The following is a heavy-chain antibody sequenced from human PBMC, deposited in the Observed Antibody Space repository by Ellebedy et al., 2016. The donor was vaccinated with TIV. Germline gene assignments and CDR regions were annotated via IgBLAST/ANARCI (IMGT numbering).Heavy chain of an antibody. Sequence: PGGSLRLSCKGSGYSFTSYWIGWVRQMPGKGLEWMGIIYPGDSDTRYSPSFLGQVTISADKSISTAYLQWSGLKASDTAMYYCARRGDRGAFDIWGQGTMVTVSS. CDR3: ARRGDRGAFDI. D-gene: IGHD3-16*01. CDR2: IYPGDSDT. CDR1: GYSFTSYW. J-gene: IGHJ3*02. V-gene: IGHV5-51*01.